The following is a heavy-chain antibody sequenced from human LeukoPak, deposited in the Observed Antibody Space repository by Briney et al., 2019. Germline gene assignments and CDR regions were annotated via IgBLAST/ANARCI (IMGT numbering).Heavy chain of an antibody. D-gene: IGHD1-26*01. V-gene: IGHV4-34*01. CDR3: ARVEEYSGSSYYFDY. J-gene: IGHJ4*02. Sequence: SETLSLTCAVYGGSFSGYYWSWIRQPPGKGLEWIGEINHSGSTNYNPSLKSRVTISVDTSKNQFSLKLSSVTAADTAVYYCARVEEYSGSSYYFDYWGQGTLVTVS. CDR1: GGSFSGYY. CDR2: INHSGST.